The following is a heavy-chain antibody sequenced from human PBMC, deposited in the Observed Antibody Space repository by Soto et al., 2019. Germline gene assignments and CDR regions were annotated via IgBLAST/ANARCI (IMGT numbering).Heavy chain of an antibody. CDR1: GGSFSGYY. Sequence: PSETLSLTCAVYGGSFSGYYWSWIRQPPGKXLEWIGEINHSGSTNYNPSLKSRVTISVDTSKNQFSLKLSSVTAADTAVYYCARGRILTNTTRDPGVYYYYGMGVWGQGTTVTVSS. J-gene: IGHJ6*02. CDR2: INHSGST. D-gene: IGHD7-27*01. V-gene: IGHV4-34*01. CDR3: ARGRILTNTTRDPGVYYYYGMGV.